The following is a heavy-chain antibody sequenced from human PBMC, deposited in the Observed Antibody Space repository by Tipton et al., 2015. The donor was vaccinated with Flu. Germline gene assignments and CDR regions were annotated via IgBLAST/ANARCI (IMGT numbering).Heavy chain of an antibody. D-gene: IGHD7-27*01. J-gene: IGHJ4*02. CDR3: ATLTGDDY. CDR2: ISSFGTTI. Sequence: SLRLSCAASGFTFSRYEMNWVRQAPGKGLEWLSYISSFGTTISYADSVRGRFTISRDNTKKSLYLQLNSLRAEDTAVYYCATLTGDDYWGQGIMVTVSS. V-gene: IGHV3-48*03. CDR1: GFTFSRYE.